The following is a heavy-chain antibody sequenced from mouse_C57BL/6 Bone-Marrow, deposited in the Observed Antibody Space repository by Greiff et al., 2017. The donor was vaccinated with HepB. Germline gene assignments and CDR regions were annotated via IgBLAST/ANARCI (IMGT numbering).Heavy chain of an antibody. CDR2: ISSGGSYT. V-gene: IGHV5-6*02. J-gene: IGHJ2*01. CDR1: GFTFSSYG. Sequence: DVMLVESGGDLVKPGGSLKLSCAASGFTFSSYGMSWVRQTPDKRLEWVATISSGGSYTYYPDSVKGRFTISRDNAKNTLYLQMSSLKSEDTAMYYCARLGDFDYWGQGTTLTVSS. CDR3: ARLGDFDY.